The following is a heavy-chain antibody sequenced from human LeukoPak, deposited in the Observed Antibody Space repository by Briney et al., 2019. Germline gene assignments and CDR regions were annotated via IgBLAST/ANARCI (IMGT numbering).Heavy chain of an antibody. CDR1: GLCFSCRG. CDR2: ISYAGSNK. CDR3: AKARPSGTSDAFDI. Sequence: PGRSLTLSCAASGLCFSCRGLHWVRQDPGQGLECAEVISYAGSNKYYADSVIRRFTISRDNSKNTLYLQMNRLRAEDTAVYYCAKARPSGTSDAFDIWGQGTMVTVSS. J-gene: IGHJ3*02. D-gene: IGHD1-26*01. V-gene: IGHV3-30*18.